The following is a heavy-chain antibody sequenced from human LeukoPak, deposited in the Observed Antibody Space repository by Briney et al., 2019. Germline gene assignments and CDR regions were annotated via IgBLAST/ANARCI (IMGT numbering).Heavy chain of an antibody. D-gene: IGHD6-13*01. J-gene: IGHJ5*02. V-gene: IGHV3-64D*06. CDR3: VKDLGSSWSNWFDL. Sequence: PAGGSLRLSCSASGFSFSNYPMHWVRQGPGKSLEYVSAISGNGVSTYYADSVKDRFFISRDNYRNTLYLQMRSLRTDDTAVYYCVKDLGSSWSNWFDLWGQGTLVTVSS. CDR2: ISGNGVST. CDR1: GFSFSNYP.